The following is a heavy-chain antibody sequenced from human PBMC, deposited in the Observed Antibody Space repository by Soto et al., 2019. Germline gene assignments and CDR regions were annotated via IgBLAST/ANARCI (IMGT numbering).Heavy chain of an antibody. J-gene: IGHJ4*02. V-gene: IGHV1-18*01. CDR1: GYTFTTYG. CDR3: ARDFTKSSSWPYYFDY. CDR2: ISAYSGST. Sequence: QVQLVQSGAEVKKPGASVKVSCKASGYTFTTYGISWVRQAPGQGLEWMGWISAYSGSTKFAQTLQGRVTMTTDTSTTTDYMELRSLTSDDNAVYYCARDFTKSSSWPYYFDYWGQGTLVTVSS. D-gene: IGHD6-13*01.